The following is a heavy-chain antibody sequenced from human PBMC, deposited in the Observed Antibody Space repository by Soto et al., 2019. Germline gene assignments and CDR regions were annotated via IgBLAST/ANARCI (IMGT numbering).Heavy chain of an antibody. CDR2: IYSGGST. J-gene: IGHJ5*02. CDR3: ARGSGSYYWFDP. D-gene: IGHD1-26*01. CDR1: GFTVSSNY. V-gene: IGHV3-66*01. Sequence: GGSLRLSCAAAGFTVSSNYMSWVRQAQGKGLEWVSVIYSGGSTYYADSVKGRFTISRHNSKNTLYLQMNSLRAEDTAVYYCARGSGSYYWFDPWGQGTLVTVSS.